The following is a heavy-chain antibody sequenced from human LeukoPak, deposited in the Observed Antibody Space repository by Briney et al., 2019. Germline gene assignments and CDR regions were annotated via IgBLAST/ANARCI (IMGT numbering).Heavy chain of an antibody. CDR3: AREWSYESSGYFYYY. D-gene: IGHD3-22*01. J-gene: IGHJ4*02. V-gene: IGHV1-69*13. CDR2: IIPLFGTP. CDR1: GDTFSRYG. Sequence: SVKVSCKASGDTFSRYGISWVRQAPGQGLEWMGGIIPLFGTPNYAQKFQGRVTITADESTSTAYLELSSLRFEDTAVHYCAREWSYESSGYFYYYWGQGTLVTVSS.